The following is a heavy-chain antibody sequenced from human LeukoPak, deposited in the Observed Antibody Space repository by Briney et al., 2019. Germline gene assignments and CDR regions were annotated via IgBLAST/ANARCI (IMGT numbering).Heavy chain of an antibody. V-gene: IGHV4-39*07. CDR1: AGSINMNTFY. CDR2: LSYSGST. D-gene: IGHD3-22*01. J-gene: IGHJ5*02. CDR3: ARDYSDTTGKNYLPPHWFDP. Sequence: SETLSLTCTVSAGSINMNTFYWGWIRQPPGKGLEWIGSLSYSGSTYYNPSLKSRVTMSVDTSKKKVSLNLRSVTAADTAVYYCARDYSDTTGKNYLPPHWFDPWGQGILVTVSS.